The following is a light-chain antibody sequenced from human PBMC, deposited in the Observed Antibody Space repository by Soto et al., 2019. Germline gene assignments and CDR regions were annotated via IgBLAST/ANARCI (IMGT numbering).Light chain of an antibody. Sequence: QSVLTQPPSVSAAPGQRVTISCSGSNSNIGGNSVSWYQQLPGTAPKLLIYDDDKRPSGIPDRFSGSKSGTSATLGITGFQTGDEADYYCGSWDSSLSACVFGTGTKVTVL. CDR3: GSWDSSLSACV. V-gene: IGLV1-51*01. CDR1: NSNIGGNS. CDR2: DDD. J-gene: IGLJ1*01.